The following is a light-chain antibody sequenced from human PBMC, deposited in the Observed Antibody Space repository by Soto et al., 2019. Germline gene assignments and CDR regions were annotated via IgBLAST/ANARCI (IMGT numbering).Light chain of an antibody. V-gene: IGLV2-11*01. CDR3: CSCAGSNIYV. CDR1: SSDVGGYNY. Sequence: QSALTQPRSVSGSPGQSVTISCTGTSSDVGGYNYVSWYQQHPGKAPKLMIYDVSKRPSGVPDRFSGSKSGNMASLTISGLQAGDEADYYCCSCAGSNIYVFGTGTKVTVL. J-gene: IGLJ1*01. CDR2: DVS.